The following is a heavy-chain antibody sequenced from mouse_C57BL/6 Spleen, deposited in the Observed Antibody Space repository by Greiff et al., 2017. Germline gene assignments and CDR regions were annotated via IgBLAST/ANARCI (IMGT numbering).Heavy chain of an antibody. CDR2: INPGSGGT. CDR1: GYAFTNYL. CDR3: ARWDYGNLYYYAMDY. J-gene: IGHJ4*01. Sequence: VQLQQSGAELVRPGTSVKVSCKASGYAFTNYLIEWVKQRPGQGLEWIGVINPGSGGTNYNEKFKGKATLTADKSSSTAYMQLSSLTSEDSAVYFCARWDYGNLYYYAMDYWGQGTSVTVSS. V-gene: IGHV1-54*01. D-gene: IGHD2-1*01.